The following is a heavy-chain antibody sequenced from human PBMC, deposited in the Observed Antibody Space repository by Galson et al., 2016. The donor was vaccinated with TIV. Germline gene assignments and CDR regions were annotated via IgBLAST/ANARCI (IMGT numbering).Heavy chain of an antibody. CDR2: VSTSGGTT. CDR1: GCIFTSWY. CDR3: ARGPGYTYGYIFDY. Sequence: SVKVSCKASGCIFTSWYMHWVRQAPGQGLEWVGIVSTSGGTTSYAQKFQGRVAMTSDTSTSTVYMELNSLKSEDTAVYYCARGPGYTYGYIFDYWGQGTPVTVAS. J-gene: IGHJ4*02. V-gene: IGHV1-46*01. D-gene: IGHD5-18*01.